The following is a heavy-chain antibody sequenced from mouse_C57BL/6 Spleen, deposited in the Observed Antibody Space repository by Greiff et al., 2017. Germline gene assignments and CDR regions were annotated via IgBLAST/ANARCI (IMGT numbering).Heavy chain of an antibody. CDR3: ARWTHYYGSSYVDWYFDV. CDR1: GYTFTSYW. D-gene: IGHD1-1*01. Sequence: QVQLKQPGAELVKPGASVKLSCKASGYTFTSYWMHWVKQRPGRGLEWIGRIAPNSGGTKYNEKFKSKATLTVDKPSSTAYMQFSSLTSEDSAVYYCARWTHYYGSSYVDWYFDVWGTGTTVTVSS. J-gene: IGHJ1*03. CDR2: IAPNSGGT. V-gene: IGHV1-72*01.